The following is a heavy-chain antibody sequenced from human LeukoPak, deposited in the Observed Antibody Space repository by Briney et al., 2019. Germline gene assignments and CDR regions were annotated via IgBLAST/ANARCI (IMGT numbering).Heavy chain of an antibody. J-gene: IGHJ4*02. CDR2: IIPIFGTA. CDR3: AKAVAGYFDY. D-gene: IGHD6-19*01. V-gene: IGHV1-69*13. CDR1: GGTFSSYA. Sequence: GASVKVSCKASGGTFSSYAISWVRQAPGQGLEWMGGIIPIFGTANYAQKFQGRVTITADESTSTAYMELSSLRSGDTAVYYCAKAVAGYFDYWGQGTLITVSS.